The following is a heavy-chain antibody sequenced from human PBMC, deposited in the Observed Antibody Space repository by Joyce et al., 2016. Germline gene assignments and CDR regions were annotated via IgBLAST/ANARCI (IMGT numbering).Heavy chain of an antibody. CDR3: ARGGGVHNPYAEYFQH. D-gene: IGHD3-16*01. Sequence: QVQLQGSGPGLVKPSETLSLTCTVSGASINSYYWNWIRQPPGKGLEWIGHIYYSGSTNYNPSLKSRVTISVDTSKNQFSLNLRSVTAADTAVYYCARGGGVHNPYAEYFQHWGQGTLVTVSS. V-gene: IGHV4-59*01. J-gene: IGHJ1*01. CDR2: IYYSGST. CDR1: GASINSYY.